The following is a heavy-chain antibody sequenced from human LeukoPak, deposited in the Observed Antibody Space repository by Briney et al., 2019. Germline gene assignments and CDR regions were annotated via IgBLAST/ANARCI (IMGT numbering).Heavy chain of an antibody. D-gene: IGHD5-18*01. CDR1: GYTFTSYA. CDR3: ARGDTAFRPRHYYYYYGMDV. CDR2: INPNSGGT. V-gene: IGHV1-2*04. Sequence: ASVKVSCKASGYTFTSYAMHWVRQAPGQRLEWMGWINPNSGGTNYAQKFQGWVTMTRDTSISTAYMELSRLRSDDTAVYYCARGDTAFRPRHYYYYYGMDVWGQGTTVTVSS. J-gene: IGHJ6*02.